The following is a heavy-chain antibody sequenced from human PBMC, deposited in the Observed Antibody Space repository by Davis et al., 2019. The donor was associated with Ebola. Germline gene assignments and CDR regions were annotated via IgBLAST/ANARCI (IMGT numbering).Heavy chain of an antibody. Sequence: GESLKISCAASGFTFSSYAMHWVRQAPGKGLEWVSTISDSDTGHTHYADSVRGRFTISRDDSKNMVFLQMNSLRAEDTAVYYCARVRYYDSRGYFDYWGQGTLVTVSS. CDR1: GFTFSSYA. J-gene: IGHJ4*02. V-gene: IGHV3-23*01. CDR3: ARVRYYDSRGYFDY. D-gene: IGHD3-22*01. CDR2: ISDSDTGHT.